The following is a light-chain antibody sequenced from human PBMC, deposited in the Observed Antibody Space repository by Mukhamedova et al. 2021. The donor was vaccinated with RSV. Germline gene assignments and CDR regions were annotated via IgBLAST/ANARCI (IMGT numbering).Light chain of an antibody. CDR3: QRRRNGPPIT. CDR2: DAS. Sequence: VSSYLACYQQKPGKAPRPLIYDASTRATGIPARFSGGGSGTDFTLTISSLEPEDFAVYYCQRRRNGPPITFGKGKRRGIK. J-gene: IGKJ5*01. CDR1: VSSY. V-gene: IGKV3-11*01.